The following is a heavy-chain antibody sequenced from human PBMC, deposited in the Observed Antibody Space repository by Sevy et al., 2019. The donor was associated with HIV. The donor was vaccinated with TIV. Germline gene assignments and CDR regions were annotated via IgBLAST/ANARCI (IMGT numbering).Heavy chain of an antibody. V-gene: IGHV3-23*01. J-gene: IGHJ4*02. CDR3: AREGCSRPHDY. CDR2: LSFGCGKI. CDR1: GFAFHEYS. Sequence: GGSLRLSCAASGFAFHEYSKSWIRQAPGKGLEWVATLSFGCGKINYADSVKGRFTISRDNSKNSFYLQMDNLRVEDTALYYCAREGCSRPHDYWGQGTRVTVSS. D-gene: IGHD2-8*01.